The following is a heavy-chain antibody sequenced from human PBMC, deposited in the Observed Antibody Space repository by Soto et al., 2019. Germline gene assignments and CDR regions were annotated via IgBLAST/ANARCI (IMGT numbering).Heavy chain of an antibody. CDR1: GYTFTSYD. V-gene: IGHV1-8*01. CDR2: MNPNSGNT. D-gene: IGHD6-19*01. Sequence: QVQLVQSGAEVKKPGASVKVSCKASGYTFTSYDINWVRQATGQGLEWMGWMNPNSGNTGYAQKFQGRVTMTRNTSISTAYMELSSLRSEDTAVYYCARFPPRLRWLVRGLDVWGQGPTVTVSS. J-gene: IGHJ6*02. CDR3: ARFPPRLRWLVRGLDV.